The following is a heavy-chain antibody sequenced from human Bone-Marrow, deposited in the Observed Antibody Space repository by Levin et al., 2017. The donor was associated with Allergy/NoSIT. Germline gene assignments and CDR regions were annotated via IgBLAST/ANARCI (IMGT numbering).Heavy chain of an antibody. CDR2: IWYDGSNK. CDR1: GFTFSSYG. V-gene: IGHV3-33*01. J-gene: IGHJ6*02. CDR3: ARDPGGRYYDFWSGYSPGGFYYDYGMDG. Sequence: GGSLRLSCAASGFTFSSYGMHWVRQAPGKGLEWVAVIWYDGSNKYYADSVKGRFTISRDNSKNTLYLQMNSLRAEDTAVYYCARDPGGRYYDFWSGYSPGGFYYDYGMDGWGQGTTVTVSS. D-gene: IGHD3-3*01.